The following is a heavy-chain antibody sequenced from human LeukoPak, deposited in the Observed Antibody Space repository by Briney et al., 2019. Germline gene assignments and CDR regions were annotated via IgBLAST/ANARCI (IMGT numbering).Heavy chain of an antibody. J-gene: IGHJ4*02. CDR2: INHSGST. Sequence: DPSESLSLTCAVYGGSFSGYYWSWIRQPPGKGLEWIGEINHSGSTNYNPSLKSRVTISVDTSKNQFSLKLSSVTAADTAVYYCARSRDGYQKFAYWGQGTLVTVCS. CDR3: ARSRDGYQKFAY. V-gene: IGHV4-34*01. D-gene: IGHD5-24*01. CDR1: GGSFSGYY.